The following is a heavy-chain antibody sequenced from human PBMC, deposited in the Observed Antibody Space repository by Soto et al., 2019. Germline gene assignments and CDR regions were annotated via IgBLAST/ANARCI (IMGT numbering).Heavy chain of an antibody. CDR2: IRSKANSYVT. V-gene: IGHV3-73*02. D-gene: IGHD2-15*01. CDR1: GFTFSGSA. J-gene: IGHJ3*02. Sequence: EVQLVESGGDLVQPGESLKLSCAASGFTFSGSAMHWVRQASGKGLDWVGRIRSKANSYVTAYGASVEGRFTISRDDSENTVYLQMNSLKIEDTAVYYCTTDLYCIGDSCAEAGDAFKIWGQGTVVTVSS. CDR3: TTDLYCIGDSCAEAGDAFKI.